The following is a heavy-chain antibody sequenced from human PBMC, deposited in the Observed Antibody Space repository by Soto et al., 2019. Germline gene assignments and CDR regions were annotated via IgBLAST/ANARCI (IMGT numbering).Heavy chain of an antibody. CDR2: ISGSGGST. CDR3: AKATTISISPLDAFDI. Sequence: GASLRLSCTASGFTFSSYAMSGGRQAPGQGLEGVSAISGSGGSTYYEDSVKGRFTISRDNSKSTLYLQMNSLRAEDTAVYYCAKATTISISPLDAFDIWGQGTMVTVSS. J-gene: IGHJ3*02. V-gene: IGHV3-23*01. CDR1: GFTFSSYA. D-gene: IGHD1-20*01.